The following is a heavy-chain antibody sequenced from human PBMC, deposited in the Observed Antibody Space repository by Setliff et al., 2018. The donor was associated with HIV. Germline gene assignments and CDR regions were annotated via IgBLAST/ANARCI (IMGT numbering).Heavy chain of an antibody. CDR1: GGSISSSSYY. D-gene: IGHD6-19*01. V-gene: IGHV4-39*01. CDR3: ARHPVAVAGTRYFYYYMDV. Sequence: SETLSLTCTVSGGSISSSSYYWGWIRQSPKKGLEWIGSIYYSGSTYYNPSLKSRVTISADTSKNQFSLKLSSVTAADTAVYYCARHPVAVAGTRYFYYYMDVWGKGTTVTVSS. J-gene: IGHJ6*03. CDR2: IYYSGST.